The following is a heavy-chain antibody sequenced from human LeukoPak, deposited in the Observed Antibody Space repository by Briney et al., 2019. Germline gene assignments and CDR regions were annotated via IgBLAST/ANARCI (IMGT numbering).Heavy chain of an antibody. Sequence: SETLSLTCTVSGGSISSSSYYWGWIRQPPGKGLGWIGSIYYSGSTYYNPSLKSRVTISVDTSKNQFSLKLSSVTAADTAVYYCARLDSRSIENWFDPWGQGTLVTVSS. CDR2: IYYSGST. D-gene: IGHD3-22*01. CDR1: GGSISSSSYY. J-gene: IGHJ5*02. CDR3: ARLDSRSIENWFDP. V-gene: IGHV4-39*01.